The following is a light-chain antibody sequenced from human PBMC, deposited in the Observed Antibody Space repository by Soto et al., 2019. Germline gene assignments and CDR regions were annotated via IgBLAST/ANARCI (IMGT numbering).Light chain of an antibody. V-gene: IGKV3-15*01. CDR1: QSVSNN. J-gene: IGKJ1*01. Sequence: EIVMTQSPVTLSVSPGERATLSCRASQSVSNNLAWYQQKPGQAPRLLIYGASARATDVPDRFSGSGSGTEFTLTISSLQSEDFAVYSCQQYNSWPRTFGQGTKEELK. CDR3: QQYNSWPRT. CDR2: GAS.